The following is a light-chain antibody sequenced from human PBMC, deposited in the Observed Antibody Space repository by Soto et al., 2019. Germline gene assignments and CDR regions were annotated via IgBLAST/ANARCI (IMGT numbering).Light chain of an antibody. CDR3: QVWDSVSDHQV. Sequence: SYELTQPPSVSVAPGRTATITCGGADIEVKSVHWYQQKPGQAPVLVMSYDSERPSGIPERVSGFNSGNAATLTISRVEAGDEADYYCQVWDSVSDHQVFGGGTKVTVL. J-gene: IGLJ3*02. CDR2: YDS. V-gene: IGLV3-21*04. CDR1: DIEVKS.